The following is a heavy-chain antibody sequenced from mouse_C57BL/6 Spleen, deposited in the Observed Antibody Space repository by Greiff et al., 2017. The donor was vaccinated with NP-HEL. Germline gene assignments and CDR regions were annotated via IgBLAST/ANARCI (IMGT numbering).Heavy chain of an antibody. CDR2: IYPGNSDT. Sequence: EVQLQQSGTVLARPGASVKMSCKTSGYTFTSYWMHWVKQRPGQGLEWIGAIYPGNSDTSYNQKFKGKAKLTAVTSASTAYMELSSLTNEDSAVYYCTRSVVATDYAMDYWGQGTSVTVSS. CDR3: TRSVVATDYAMDY. J-gene: IGHJ4*01. CDR1: GYTFTSYW. V-gene: IGHV1-5*01. D-gene: IGHD1-1*01.